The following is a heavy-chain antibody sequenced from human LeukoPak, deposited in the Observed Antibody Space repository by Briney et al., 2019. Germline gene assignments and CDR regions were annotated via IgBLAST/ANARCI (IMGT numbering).Heavy chain of an antibody. J-gene: IGHJ4*02. V-gene: IGHV4-34*01. D-gene: IGHD4-17*01. CDR2: INHSGST. Sequence: SETLSLTCAVYGGSFSGYYWSWIRQPPGKGLEWIGEINHSGSTNYNPSLKSRVTISVDTSKNQFSLKLSSVTAADTAVYYRALSVMTTVTYIDYWGQGTLVTVSS. CDR1: GGSFSGYY. CDR3: ALSVMTTVTYIDY.